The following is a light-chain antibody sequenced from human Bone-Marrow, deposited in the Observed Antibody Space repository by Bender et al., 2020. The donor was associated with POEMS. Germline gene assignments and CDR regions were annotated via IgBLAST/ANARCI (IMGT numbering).Light chain of an antibody. CDR2: DDS. CDR1: NIGSKS. CDR3: SSYAGSNNLV. Sequence: SYVLTQPPSVSVTPGQTARIACGGNNIGSKSVHWYQQKPGQAPVLVVYDDSDRPSGIPERFSGSNSGNTATLTVSGLQADDEADYYCSSYAGSNNLVFGGGTKLTVL. V-gene: IGLV3-21*02. J-gene: IGLJ2*01.